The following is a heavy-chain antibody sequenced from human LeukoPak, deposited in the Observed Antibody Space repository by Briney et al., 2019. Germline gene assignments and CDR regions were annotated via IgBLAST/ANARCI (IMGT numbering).Heavy chain of an antibody. CDR3: ATPYPRDYDSPWAFDI. Sequence: VASVKVSCKASGGTFSSYAISWVRQAPGQGLEWMGGIIPIFGTANYAQKFQGRVTITADESTSTAYMELSSLRSEDTAVYYCATPYPRDYDSPWAFDIWGQGTMVTVSS. CDR2: IIPIFGTA. D-gene: IGHD3-22*01. V-gene: IGHV1-69*01. CDR1: GGTFSSYA. J-gene: IGHJ3*02.